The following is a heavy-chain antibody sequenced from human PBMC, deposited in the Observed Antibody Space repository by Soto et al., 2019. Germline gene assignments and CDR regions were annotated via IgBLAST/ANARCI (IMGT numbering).Heavy chain of an antibody. V-gene: IGHV4-34*01. CDR3: ARGRNIVATIFDY. CDR2: LTHSGST. D-gene: IGHD5-12*01. Sequence: QVQLQQWGAGLLKPSETLSLTCAVYGGSFSGYYWSWIRQPPGKGLEWIGELTHSGSTNYNPSLKSRVTISVDTSKNQFSLQLSSVTAVDAAVYYFARGRNIVATIFDYWVQGPLVTVSS. J-gene: IGHJ4*02. CDR1: GGSFSGYY.